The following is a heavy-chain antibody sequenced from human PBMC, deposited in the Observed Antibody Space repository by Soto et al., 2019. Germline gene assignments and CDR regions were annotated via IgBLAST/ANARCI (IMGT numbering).Heavy chain of an antibody. Sequence: GGSLRLSCSASGSTFSIYAMNWFRQAPGKGLEYVSSISTNGGSTHYADSVKGRFTISRDNSKNTQYLQMSSLRADDTALYYCVKGEYYYDSSGYYPFDYWGQGT. CDR1: GSTFSIYA. V-gene: IGHV3-64D*06. CDR2: ISTNGGST. J-gene: IGHJ4*02. D-gene: IGHD3-22*01. CDR3: VKGEYYYDSSGYYPFDY.